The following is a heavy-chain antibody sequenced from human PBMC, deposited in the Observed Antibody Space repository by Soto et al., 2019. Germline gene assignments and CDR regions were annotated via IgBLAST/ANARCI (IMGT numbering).Heavy chain of an antibody. Sequence: QVQLVQSGAEVKKPGASVKVSCKASGYTFTSYYMHWVRQAPGQGLEWMGIINPSGGSTSYAQKSQGRVXMPXDXNTSTAYMELSSLRSEDTAVYYCASQEELPYSSLDYWGQGTLVTVSS. CDR3: ASQEELPYSSLDY. CDR1: GYTFTSYY. V-gene: IGHV1-46*01. CDR2: INPSGGST. J-gene: IGHJ4*02. D-gene: IGHD1-7*01.